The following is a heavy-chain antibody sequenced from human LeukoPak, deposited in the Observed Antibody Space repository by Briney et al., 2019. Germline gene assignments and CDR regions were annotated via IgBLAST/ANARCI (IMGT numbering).Heavy chain of an antibody. CDR1: GYSFTSYW. CDR2: IYPGDSDT. V-gene: IGHV5-51*01. J-gene: IGHJ3*02. Sequence: AGESLKISCKGSGYSFTSYWIGWVRQMPGKGLEWMGIIYPGDSDTRYSPSFQGQVTISADKSISTAYLQWSSLKASDTAMHYCARLTAIYCSGGSCYSERAFDIWGQGTMVTVSS. CDR3: ARLTAIYCSGGSCYSERAFDI. D-gene: IGHD2-15*01.